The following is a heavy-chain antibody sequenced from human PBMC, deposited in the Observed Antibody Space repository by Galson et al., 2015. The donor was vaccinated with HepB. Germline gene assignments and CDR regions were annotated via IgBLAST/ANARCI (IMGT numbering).Heavy chain of an antibody. CDR2: IDPSDSYT. J-gene: IGHJ4*02. D-gene: IGHD3-10*01. V-gene: IGHV5-10-1*01. CDR3: ALYGSGSYYPYYFDY. CDR1: GYSFTSYW. Sequence: QSGAEVKKPGESLRISCKGSGYSFTSYWISWVRQMPGKGLEWMGRIDPSDSYTNYSPSFQVHVTISADKSISTAYLQWSSLKASDTAMYYCALYGSGSYYPYYFDYWGQGTLVTVSS.